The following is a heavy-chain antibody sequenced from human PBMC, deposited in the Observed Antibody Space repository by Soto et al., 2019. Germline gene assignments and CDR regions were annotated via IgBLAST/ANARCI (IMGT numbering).Heavy chain of an antibody. Sequence: PGGSLRLSCAASGFTFSSYAMHWVRQAPGKGLEWVAVISYDGSNKYYADSVKGRFTISRDNSKNTLYLQMNSLRAEDTAVYYCARDLLAGIVLMGYANWGQGTLVTVSS. D-gene: IGHD2-8*01. J-gene: IGHJ4*02. V-gene: IGHV3-30-3*01. CDR3: ARDLLAGIVLMGYAN. CDR1: GFTFSSYA. CDR2: ISYDGSNK.